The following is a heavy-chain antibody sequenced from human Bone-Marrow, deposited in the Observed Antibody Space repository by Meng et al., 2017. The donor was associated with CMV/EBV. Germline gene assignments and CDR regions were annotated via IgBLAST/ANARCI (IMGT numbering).Heavy chain of an antibody. CDR1: GFTFSSYW. CDR2: INSDGSST. V-gene: IGHV3-74*01. J-gene: IGHJ6*01. D-gene: IGHD3-3*01. CDR3: AREYYDFWSGPLDYYYYGMDV. Sequence: ETLSLTCAASGFTFSSYWMHWVRQAPGKGLVWVSRINSDGSSTSYADSVKGRFTISRDNAKNTLYLQMNSLRAEDTAVYYCAREYYDFWSGPLDYYYYGMDVWGQGTTVTCYS.